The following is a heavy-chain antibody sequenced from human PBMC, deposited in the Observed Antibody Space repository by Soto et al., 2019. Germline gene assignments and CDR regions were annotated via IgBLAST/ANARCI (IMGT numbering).Heavy chain of an antibody. CDR3: ARGAEDIVVVPAGRSIGNWFDP. V-gene: IGHV4-39*01. CDR1: GGSISSSSYY. J-gene: IGHJ5*02. CDR2: IYYSGST. D-gene: IGHD2-2*01. Sequence: QLQLQESGPGLVKPSETLSLTCTVSGGSISSSSYYWGWIRQPPGKGLEWIGSIYYSGSTYYNPSLKSRVTISVDTSKNQFSLKLSSVTAADTAVYYCARGAEDIVVVPAGRSIGNWFDPWGQGTLVTVSS.